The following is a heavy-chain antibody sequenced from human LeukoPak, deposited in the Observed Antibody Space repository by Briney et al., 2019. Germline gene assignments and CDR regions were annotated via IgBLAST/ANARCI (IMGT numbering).Heavy chain of an antibody. V-gene: IGHV4-4*07. CDR1: GGSISSSS. Sequence: SETLSLTCTVSGGSISSSSRTWIRQPAGKGLEWIGRIYTSGSTNYNPSLKSRVTMSVDTSKNQFSLKLSSVTAADTAEYYCARVGGSSSWTSFFDYWGQGTLVTVSS. D-gene: IGHD6-13*01. CDR2: IYTSGST. CDR3: ARVGGSSSWTSFFDY. J-gene: IGHJ4*02.